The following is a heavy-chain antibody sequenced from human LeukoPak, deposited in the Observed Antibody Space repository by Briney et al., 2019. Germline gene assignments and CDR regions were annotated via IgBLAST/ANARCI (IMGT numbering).Heavy chain of an antibody. CDR1: RFSFSDYY. CDR3: ILSSGYMYYFDY. CDR2: ISSTSVM. J-gene: IGHJ4*02. D-gene: IGHD3-22*01. Sequence: GGSLRLSCAASRFSFSDYYMSWIRQAPGKGLEWISYISSTSVMWHADSVKGRFTISRDNAKNSLYLQMNSLRAEDTATYYCILSSGYMYYFDYWGQGTLVTVSS. V-gene: IGHV3-11*01.